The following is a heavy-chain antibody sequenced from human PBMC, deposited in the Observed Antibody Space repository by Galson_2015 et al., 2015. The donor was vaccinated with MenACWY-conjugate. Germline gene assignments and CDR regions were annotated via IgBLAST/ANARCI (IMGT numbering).Heavy chain of an antibody. CDR2: IRETGSL. D-gene: IGHD7-27*01. J-gene: IGHJ4*02. V-gene: IGHV4-59*08. CDR1: GDSISSHH. CDR3: ARLPTWGSSFCYFDY. Sequence: SETLSLTCTVSGDSISSHHWSWFRQPPGKGLEWIAYIRETGSLKDNPSLKSRVTMSADKSNNQFSLRLISVTAADTAVYYCARLPTWGSSFCYFDYWGRRILVAVSS.